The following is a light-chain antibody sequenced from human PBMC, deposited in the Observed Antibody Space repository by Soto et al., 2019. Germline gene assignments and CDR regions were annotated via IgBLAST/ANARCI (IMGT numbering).Light chain of an antibody. J-gene: IGKJ4*01. CDR1: QGISSY. V-gene: IGKV1-9*01. Sequence: DIQLTQSPSFLSASVGNRVTITCLASQGISSYLAWYQQKPGKAPKLLIYDASTLQSGVPSRFSGSESGTEFTLTISSLQPEDFATYYCQQLNTYPLTFGGGTKVDIK. CDR2: DAS. CDR3: QQLNTYPLT.